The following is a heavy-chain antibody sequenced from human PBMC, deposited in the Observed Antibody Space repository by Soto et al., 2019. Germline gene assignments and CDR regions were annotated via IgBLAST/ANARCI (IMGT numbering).Heavy chain of an antibody. J-gene: IGHJ5*02. V-gene: IGHV1-69*04. CDR2: IIPILGIA. CDR1: GGTFSSYT. D-gene: IGHD3-10*01. Sequence: ASVKVSCKASGGTFSSYTISWVRQAPGQGLEWMGRIIPILGIANYAQKFQGRVTITADKSTSTAYMELSSLRSEDTAVYYCARELGTYGSGSYYYNWFDPWGQGTLVNVSS. CDR3: ARELGTYGSGSYYYNWFDP.